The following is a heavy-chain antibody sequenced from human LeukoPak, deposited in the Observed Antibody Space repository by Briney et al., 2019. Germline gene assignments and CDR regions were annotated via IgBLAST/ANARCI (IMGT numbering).Heavy chain of an antibody. CDR1: GYTFTSYD. CDR3: ARRGSSSSWYVGSFDY. V-gene: IGHV1-8*01. CDR2: MNPNSGNT. D-gene: IGHD6-13*01. Sequence: GASVKVSCQASGYTFTSYDINWVRQATGQGLEWMGWMNPNSGNTGYAQKFQGRVTMTRNTSISTAYMELSSLRSEDTAVYYCARRGSSSSWYVGSFDYWGQGTLVTVSS. J-gene: IGHJ4*02.